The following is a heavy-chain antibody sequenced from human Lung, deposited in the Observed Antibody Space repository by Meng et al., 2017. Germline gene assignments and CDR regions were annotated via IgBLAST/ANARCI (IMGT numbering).Heavy chain of an antibody. Sequence: QVQLQEWGAGLLKPSETLSLARVVYGASCSDYYCSWIRQPPGKGLEWIGEINHSGSTNYNPSLESRATISVDTSQNNLSLKLSSVTAADSAVYYCARGPTTMAHDFDYWGQGTLVTVSS. CDR3: ARGPTTMAHDFDY. CDR2: INHSGST. J-gene: IGHJ4*02. D-gene: IGHD4-11*01. V-gene: IGHV4-34*01. CDR1: GASCSDYY.